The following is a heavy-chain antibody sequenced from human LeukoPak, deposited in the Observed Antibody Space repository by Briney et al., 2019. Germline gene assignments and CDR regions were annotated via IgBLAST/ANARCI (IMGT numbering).Heavy chain of an antibody. D-gene: IGHD3-10*01. CDR3: ARDRRGYYDSGSYYPLI. CDR2: INPNSGGT. V-gene: IGHV1-2*07. CDR1: GYRFTGYY. Sequence: ASVKVSCKASGYRFTGYYIHWARQAPGQGLEWMGWINPNSGGTNYAHKFQGRVTMTRDTSVSTAYMEVSRLRSDDTAVYYCARDRRGYYDSGSYYPLIWGQGTLVTVSS. J-gene: IGHJ4*02.